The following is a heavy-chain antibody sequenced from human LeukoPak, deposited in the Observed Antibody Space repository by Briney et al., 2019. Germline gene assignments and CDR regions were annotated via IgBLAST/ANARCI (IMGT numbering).Heavy chain of an antibody. CDR1: GYTFTNYD. D-gene: IGHD4-23*01. J-gene: IGHJ4*02. Sequence: EASVKVSCKASGYTFTNYDINWVRQATGQGLEWMGWINPNSGGTNYAQKFQGRVTMTRDTSISTAYMELSRLRSDDTAVYYCARAYYGGYVNYYFDYWGQGTLVTVSS. CDR2: INPNSGGT. CDR3: ARAYYGGYVNYYFDY. V-gene: IGHV1-2*02.